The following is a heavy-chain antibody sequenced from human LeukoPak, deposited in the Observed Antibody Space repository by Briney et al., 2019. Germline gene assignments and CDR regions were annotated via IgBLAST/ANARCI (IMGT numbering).Heavy chain of an antibody. V-gene: IGHV3-23*01. J-gene: IGHJ4*02. CDR2: INDNGGTT. CDR1: GFTFSSYA. Sequence: PGGSLRLSCAASGFTFSSYAMSWVRQAPGKGLEWVSTINDNGGTTYYADSVKGRFTISRDNPRNTLYLQMNSLRAGDTAIYYCAKWDSSAWYDYWGQGTLVTVSS. CDR3: AKWDSSAWYDY. D-gene: IGHD6-19*01.